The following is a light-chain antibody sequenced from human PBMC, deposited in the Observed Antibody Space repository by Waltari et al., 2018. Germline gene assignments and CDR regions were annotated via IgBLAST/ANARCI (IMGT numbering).Light chain of an antibody. CDR2: GAS. V-gene: IGKV3-20*01. CDR3: QHYVRLPAT. CDR1: QSVSRA. J-gene: IGKJ1*01. Sequence: EVVLTQSPGTLSLSPGERATLSCRASQSVSRALAWYQQKPGQPPRLLIYGASIRATGIPDRFSGSGSGTDFSLTISRLEPADSAMYYCQHYVRLPATFGQGTKVEIK.